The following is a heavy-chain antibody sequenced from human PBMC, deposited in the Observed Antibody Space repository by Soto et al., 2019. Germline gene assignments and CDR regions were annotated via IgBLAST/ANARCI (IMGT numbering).Heavy chain of an antibody. CDR3: ASGGVKGMDV. V-gene: IGHV3-30-3*01. Sequence: QVQLVESGGGVVQPGRSLRLSCAASGFTFSSYAMHWVRQAPGKGPGWVAVISYDGSNKYYADSVKGRFTISRDNSKNTLYLPMNSLRAEDTPASYCASGGVKGMDVWGQGTTVTVSS. D-gene: IGHD3-16*01. J-gene: IGHJ6*02. CDR2: ISYDGSNK. CDR1: GFTFSSYA.